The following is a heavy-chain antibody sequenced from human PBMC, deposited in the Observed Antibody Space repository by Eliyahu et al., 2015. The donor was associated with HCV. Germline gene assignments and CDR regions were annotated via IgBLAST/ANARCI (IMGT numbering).Heavy chain of an antibody. CDR2: LYSGGSA. Sequence: EVQLVESGGGLIQPGGSLRLSCVASGFTVXSYYMNWVRQAPGKGLEWVXILYSGGSAYYADSVKGRFTISRDNSKNTVYLQMNSLRAEDTAVYFCARGISIFGVVDDYWGQGTLVTVSS. D-gene: IGHD3-3*01. CDR1: GFTVXSYY. V-gene: IGHV3-53*01. J-gene: IGHJ4*02. CDR3: ARGISIFGVVDDY.